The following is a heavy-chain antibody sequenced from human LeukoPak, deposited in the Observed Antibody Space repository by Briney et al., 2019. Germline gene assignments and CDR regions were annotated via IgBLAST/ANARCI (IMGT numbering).Heavy chain of an antibody. J-gene: IGHJ4*02. V-gene: IGHV3-48*03. D-gene: IGHD3-10*01. Sequence: GGSLRLSCAASGFTFSSYEINWVRQAPGKGLEWVSYISSSGSTIYYADSVKGRFTISRDNAKNSLYLQMNSLRAEDTAVYYCAKSAYYYAPGEWGQGTLVTVSS. CDR3: AKSAYYYAPGE. CDR2: ISSSGSTI. CDR1: GFTFSSYE.